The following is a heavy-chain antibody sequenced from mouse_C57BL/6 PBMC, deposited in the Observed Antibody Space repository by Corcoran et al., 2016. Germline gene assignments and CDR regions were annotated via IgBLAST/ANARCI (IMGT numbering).Heavy chain of an antibody. CDR1: GYTFTTYG. CDR3: ARRRLDWYFDV. J-gene: IGHJ1*03. CDR2: INTYSGVP. D-gene: IGHD2-2*01. Sequence: QIQLVQSGPELKKPGETVKISCKASGYTFTTYGMSWVKQAPGKGLKWMGWINTYSGVPTYADDFKGRFAFSLETSASTAYLQINNLKNEDTATYFCARRRLDWYFDVWGTVTTVTVSS. V-gene: IGHV9-3*01.